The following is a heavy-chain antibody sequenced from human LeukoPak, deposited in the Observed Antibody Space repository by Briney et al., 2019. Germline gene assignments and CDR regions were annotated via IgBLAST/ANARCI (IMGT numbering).Heavy chain of an antibody. CDR1: GFTFSSYG. D-gene: IGHD2-2*01. J-gene: IGHJ5*02. V-gene: IGHV3-30*18. Sequence: GGSLRLSCAASGFTFSSYGMHWVRQAPGKGLEWVGVISYDGSNKYYADSVKGRFTIFRDNSKNTLYLQTNSLRAEDTAVYYCAKDPQRYWRSTSCWDWFDPWGQGTLVTVSS. CDR3: AKDPQRYWRSTSCWDWFDP. CDR2: ISYDGSNK.